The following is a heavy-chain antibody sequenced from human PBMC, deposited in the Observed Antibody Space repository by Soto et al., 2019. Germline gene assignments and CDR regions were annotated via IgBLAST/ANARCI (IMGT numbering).Heavy chain of an antibody. J-gene: IGHJ4*02. V-gene: IGHV4-59*01. Sequence: SETLSLTCTVSGGSISSYYWSWIRQPPGKGLEWIGYIYYSGSTNYNPSLKSRVTISVDTSKNQFSLKLSSVTAADTAVYYCARVTYYYGSGSYYLDYWGQGTLVTVSS. CDR2: IYYSGST. CDR1: GGSISSYY. CDR3: ARVTYYYGSGSYYLDY. D-gene: IGHD3-10*01.